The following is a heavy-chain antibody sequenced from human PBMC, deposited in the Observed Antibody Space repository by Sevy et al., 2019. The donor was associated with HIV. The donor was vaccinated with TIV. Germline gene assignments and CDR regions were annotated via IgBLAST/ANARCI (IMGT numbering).Heavy chain of an antibody. D-gene: IGHD3-22*01. CDR3: ARERESSPRYYHDNSGYYPDY. Sequence: GGSLRLSCAASGFTFSDYYMSWIRQSPGKGLEWVSYIDSSDSFMFYADSVKGRFTISRDNDKNSLYLQMNSLRVEDTAIYYCARERESSPRYYHDNSGYYPDYWGQGTLVTVSS. J-gene: IGHJ4*02. V-gene: IGHV3-11*01. CDR1: GFTFSDYY. CDR2: IDSSDSFM.